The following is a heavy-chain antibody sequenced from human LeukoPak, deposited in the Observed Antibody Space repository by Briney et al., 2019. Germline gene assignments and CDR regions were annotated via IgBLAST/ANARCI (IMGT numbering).Heavy chain of an antibody. J-gene: IGHJ4*02. CDR3: AKDQGHRTEAGVFDY. CDR1: GFTFSSYG. D-gene: IGHD6-19*01. V-gene: IGHV3-30*18. CDR2: ISYDGSNK. Sequence: GGSLRLSCAASGFTFSSYGMHWVRQAPGKGLEWVAVISYDGSNKYYADSVKGRFTISRDNSKNTLYLQMNSLRAEDTAVYYCAKDQGHRTEAGVFDYWAREPWSPSPQ.